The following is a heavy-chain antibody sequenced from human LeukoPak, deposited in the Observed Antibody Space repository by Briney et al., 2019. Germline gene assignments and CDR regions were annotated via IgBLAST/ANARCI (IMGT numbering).Heavy chain of an antibody. CDR1: GGSISSGGYY. J-gene: IGHJ4*02. Sequence: SQTLSLTCTVSGGSISSGGYYWSWIRQHPGKGLEWIGYIYYSGSTYYNPSLKSRVTISVDTSKNQFSLKLSSVTAADTAVYYCARSISIAADGICYFDYWGQGTLVTVSS. CDR2: IYYSGST. D-gene: IGHD6-13*01. CDR3: ARSISIAADGICYFDY. V-gene: IGHV4-31*03.